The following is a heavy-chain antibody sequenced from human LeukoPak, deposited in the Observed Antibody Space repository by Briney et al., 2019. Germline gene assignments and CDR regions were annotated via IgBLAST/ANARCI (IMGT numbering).Heavy chain of an antibody. V-gene: IGHV1-2*02. Sequence: ASVRVSCKPSGYTFTGYYIHWVRQAPGPRLEWLGWISPNTGATMFAHKFQDRVSMTRDTSIDTAYLELTSLTADDTALYYCARDRVGSGWPRPFYFEFWGQGTLATVSS. CDR1: GYTFTGYY. J-gene: IGHJ4*02. D-gene: IGHD6-19*01. CDR3: ARDRVGSGWPRPFYFEF. CDR2: ISPNTGAT.